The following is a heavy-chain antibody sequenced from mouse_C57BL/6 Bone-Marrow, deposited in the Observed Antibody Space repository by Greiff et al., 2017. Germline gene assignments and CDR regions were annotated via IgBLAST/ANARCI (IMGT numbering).Heavy chain of an antibody. Sequence: QVQLQQPGAELVRPGTSVKLSCKASGYTFTSYWMHWVKQRPGQGLEWIGVIDPSDSYTNYNQKFKGKATLTVDTSSSTAYMQLSSLTSEDSAVYYCARSRAYDDYDGTWFAYWGQGTLVTVSA. V-gene: IGHV1-59*01. CDR3: ARSRAYDDYDGTWFAY. CDR2: IDPSDSYT. J-gene: IGHJ3*01. D-gene: IGHD2-4*01. CDR1: GYTFTSYW.